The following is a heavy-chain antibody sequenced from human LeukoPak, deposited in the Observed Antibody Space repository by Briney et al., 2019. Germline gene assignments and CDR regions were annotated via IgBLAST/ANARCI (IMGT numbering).Heavy chain of an antibody. Sequence: GGSLRLSCAASGFSFYYYAMGWVRQAPGKGLEWLSEISGGGENTNYADSVKGRFTISRDNSKDTLFLHMSSLRVEDTAVYYCTTSWPKVREGDQWGQGTLVTVS. CDR1: GFSFYYYA. CDR2: ISGGGENT. D-gene: IGHD3-16*01. CDR3: TTSWPKVREGDQ. V-gene: IGHV3-23*01. J-gene: IGHJ4*02.